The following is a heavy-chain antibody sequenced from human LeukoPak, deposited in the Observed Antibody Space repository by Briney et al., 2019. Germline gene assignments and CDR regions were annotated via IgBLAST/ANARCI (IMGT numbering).Heavy chain of an antibody. D-gene: IGHD2-8*01. V-gene: IGHV3-30-3*01. CDR2: ISYDGSNK. CDR1: GFTFSSYA. J-gene: IGHJ6*02. Sequence: PGGSLRLSCAASGFTFSSYAMHWVRQAPGKGLEWVAVISYDGSNKYYADSVKGRFTISRDNSKNTLYLQINSLRAEDTAVYYCARDGLGLKDYYYGMDVWGQGTTVTVSS. CDR3: ARDGLGLKDYYYGMDV.